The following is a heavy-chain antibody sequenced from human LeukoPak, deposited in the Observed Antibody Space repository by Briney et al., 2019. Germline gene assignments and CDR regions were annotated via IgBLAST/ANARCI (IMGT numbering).Heavy chain of an antibody. Sequence: SETLSLTCAVYGGSFSGYYWSWIRQPPGKGLEWIGEINHSGSTNYNPSLKSRVTISVDTSKNQFSLKLSSVTAADTAVYYCARQGGSSPFDYWGQGTLVTVFS. V-gene: IGHV4-34*01. J-gene: IGHJ4*02. CDR3: ARQGGSSPFDY. D-gene: IGHD1-26*01. CDR2: INHSGST. CDR1: GGSFSGYY.